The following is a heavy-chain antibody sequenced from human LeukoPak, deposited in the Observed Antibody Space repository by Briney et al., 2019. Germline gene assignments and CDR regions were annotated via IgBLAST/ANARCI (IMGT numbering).Heavy chain of an antibody. D-gene: IGHD5-12*01. CDR2: IKQDGSEK. CDR3: ARDPPSGYDFYFDY. Sequence: PGGSLRLSCAASGFTFSSYWMSWVRQAPGKGLEWVANIKQDGSEKYYVDSVKGRFTISRDNAKNSLYLQMNSLRAEDTAVYYCARDPPSGYDFYFDYWGQGTLVTVSS. J-gene: IGHJ4*02. V-gene: IGHV3-7*01. CDR1: GFTFSSYW.